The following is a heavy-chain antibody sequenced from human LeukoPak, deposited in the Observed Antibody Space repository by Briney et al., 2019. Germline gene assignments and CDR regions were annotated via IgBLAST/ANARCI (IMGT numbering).Heavy chain of an antibody. J-gene: IGHJ4*02. D-gene: IGHD2-15*01. CDR1: GFTVSDNY. CDR2: LDGGGSA. Sequence: PGGSLRLSCAASGFTVSDNYMSWFRQAPGKGLEWLSVLDGGGSAIYADSVRGRFTISRDNSKNTLHLQMDSLTIEDSALYYCARDHVVASGAVAYWGQGTLVTVSS. V-gene: IGHV3-53*01. CDR3: ARDHVVASGAVAY.